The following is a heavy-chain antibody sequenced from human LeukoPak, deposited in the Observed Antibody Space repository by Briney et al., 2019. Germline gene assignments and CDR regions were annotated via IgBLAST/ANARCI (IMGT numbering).Heavy chain of an antibody. CDR2: IDAGNSNT. J-gene: IGHJ4*02. CDR1: GYSFTSYW. CDR3: ARASCSSGCYSIGD. D-gene: IGHD6-19*01. Sequence: GESLKISFKGSGYSFTSYWIAWVGQMPGKGLEWMWMIDAGNSNTIYSPSFQGQVTISAAKYITNAYLQWSSLKASANAMYYCARASCSSGCYSIGDWGQGTMVTVSS. V-gene: IGHV5-51*01.